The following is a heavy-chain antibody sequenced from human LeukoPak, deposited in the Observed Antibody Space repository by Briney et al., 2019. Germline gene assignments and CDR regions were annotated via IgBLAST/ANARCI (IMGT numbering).Heavy chain of an antibody. CDR2: IYNSGCT. Sequence: SETLSLTCTVSGGSISSYYWSWIRQPAGKGLEWIGRIYNSGCTNYNPSLKSRVTMSVDTSKNQFSLKLSSVTAADTAVYYCARVERPYGGIDYWGQGTLVTVSS. J-gene: IGHJ4*02. CDR1: GGSISSYY. V-gene: IGHV4-4*07. D-gene: IGHD4-23*01. CDR3: ARVERPYGGIDY.